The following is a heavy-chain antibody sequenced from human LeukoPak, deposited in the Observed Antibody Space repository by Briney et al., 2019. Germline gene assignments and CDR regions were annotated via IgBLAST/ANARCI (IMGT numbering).Heavy chain of an antibody. J-gene: IGHJ4*02. CDR3: ARGERGYFDF. V-gene: IGHV3-20*04. CDR2: INWNGGST. CDR1: GFNFDDYG. D-gene: IGHD1-1*01. Sequence: GGALRLPCAASGFNFDDYGMSWVRPAPGKGLEWVSGINWNGGSTGFVDSVKGRFTISRDNAKNSLYLQMNRLRAEDTALYYCARGERGYFDFWGQGTLVTVSS.